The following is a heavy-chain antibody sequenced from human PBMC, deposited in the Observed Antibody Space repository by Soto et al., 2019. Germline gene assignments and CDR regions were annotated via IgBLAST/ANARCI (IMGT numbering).Heavy chain of an antibody. D-gene: IGHD5-12*01. CDR2: IIPIFGTA. J-gene: IGHJ4*02. CDR1: GGTFSSYA. Sequence: SVKVSCKASGGTFSSYAISWVRQAPGQGLEWMGGIIPIFGTANYAQKFQGRVTITADESTSTAYMELSSLRSEDTAVYYCGAATISGSYYFDYWGQGTLVTVSS. CDR3: GAATISGSYYFDY. V-gene: IGHV1-69*13.